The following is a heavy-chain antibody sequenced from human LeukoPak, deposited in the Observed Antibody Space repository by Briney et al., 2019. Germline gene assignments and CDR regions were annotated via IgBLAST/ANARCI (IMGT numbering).Heavy chain of an antibody. Sequence: SETLSLTCTVSGGSISSYYWSWIRQPAGKGLEWIGRIYSSGSTGYNPSLKSRVIMSVDTSKNQFSLKLSSVTAADTAVYYCARVDLRAAYFDYWGQGTLVTVSS. J-gene: IGHJ4*02. V-gene: IGHV4-4*07. D-gene: IGHD2-21*01. CDR1: GGSISSYY. CDR2: IYSSGST. CDR3: ARVDLRAAYFDY.